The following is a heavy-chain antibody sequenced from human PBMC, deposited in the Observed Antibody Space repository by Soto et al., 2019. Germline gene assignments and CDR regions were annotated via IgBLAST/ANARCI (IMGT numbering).Heavy chain of an antibody. V-gene: IGHV3-20*01. Sequence: GGSLRLSCAASGFTFDDYGMSWVRQAPGKGLEWVSGINWNGGSTGYADSVKGRFTISRDNAKNSLYLQMNSLRAEDTAMYHCARSANYDILTGYYNRYYYYYMDVWGKGTTVTVSS. CDR2: INWNGGST. CDR3: ARSANYDILTGYYNRYYYYYMDV. J-gene: IGHJ6*03. D-gene: IGHD3-9*01. CDR1: GFTFDDYG.